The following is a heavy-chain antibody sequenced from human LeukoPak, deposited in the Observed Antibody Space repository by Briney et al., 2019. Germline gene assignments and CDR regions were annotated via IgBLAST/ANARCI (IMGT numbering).Heavy chain of an antibody. CDR2: IWYDGSNK. Sequence: GRSLRLSCAASGFTFSSYAMHWVRQAPGKGLEWVAVIWYDGSNKYYADSVKGRFTISRDNSKNTLYLQMNSLRAEDTAVYYCARARLMVDTAMVPNYWGQGTLVTVSS. CDR1: GFTFSSYA. CDR3: ARARLMVDTAMVPNY. D-gene: IGHD5-18*01. V-gene: IGHV3-33*08. J-gene: IGHJ4*02.